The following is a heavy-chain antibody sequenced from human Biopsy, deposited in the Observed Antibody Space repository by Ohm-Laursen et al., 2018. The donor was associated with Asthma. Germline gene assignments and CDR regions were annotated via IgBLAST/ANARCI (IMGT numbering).Heavy chain of an antibody. D-gene: IGHD6-13*01. V-gene: IGHV3-9*01. J-gene: IGHJ4*02. CDR1: GFTFDDYA. CDR3: VKDIRLQLWGFDS. Sequence: SLRLSCTASGFTFDDYAMHWVRQAPGKGLEWVSGASWNSGSIDYADSVKGRFTISRDNAKNSLYLQMNSLRGADTALYYCVKDIRLQLWGFDSWGQGTLVTVSS. CDR2: ASWNSGSI.